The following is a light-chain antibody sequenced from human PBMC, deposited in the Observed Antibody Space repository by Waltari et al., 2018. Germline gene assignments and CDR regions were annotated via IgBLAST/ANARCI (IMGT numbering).Light chain of an antibody. CDR1: QSVSSN. CDR2: GAS. V-gene: IGKV3-15*01. J-gene: IGKJ1*01. Sequence: EIVMTQSPATLSVSPGERATLSCRASQSVSSNLAWYQQKPGQAPRPLSYGASTRATGIPARFSGTGSGTEFTLTISSLQSEDFAVYYCQHYSNWPPWTFGQGTKVEVK. CDR3: QHYSNWPPWT.